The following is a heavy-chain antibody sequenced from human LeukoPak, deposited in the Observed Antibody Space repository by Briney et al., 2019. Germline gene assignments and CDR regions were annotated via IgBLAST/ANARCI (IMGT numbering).Heavy chain of an antibody. V-gene: IGHV3-30*03. Sequence: GGSLRLSCAASGFTFSSYGMHWVRQAPGKGLEWVAVISYDGSNKYYADSVKGRFTISRDNSKNTLYLQMNSLRAEDTAVYYCARVMWADSSGYYYEDYGMDVWGQGTTVTVSS. CDR3: ARVMWADSSGYYYEDYGMDV. D-gene: IGHD3-22*01. CDR1: GFTFSSYG. J-gene: IGHJ6*02. CDR2: ISYDGSNK.